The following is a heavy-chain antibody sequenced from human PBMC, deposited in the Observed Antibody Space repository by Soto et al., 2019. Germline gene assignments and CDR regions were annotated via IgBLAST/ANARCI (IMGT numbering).Heavy chain of an antibody. V-gene: IGHV3-23*01. CDR2: ISRSSSVI. CDR3: AKDPNGDYIGAFDD. Sequence: EVQLLESGGDLVQPGGSLRLSCVASGFDFSNYAVTWVRQAQGKGLEWVSSISRSSSVIYYADSVKGRFIISRDNSKNTLYLQMNSLRAEDPARYYWAKDPNGDYIGAFDDWGQGTLVTVSS. CDR1: GFDFSNYA. J-gene: IGHJ4*02. D-gene: IGHD4-17*01.